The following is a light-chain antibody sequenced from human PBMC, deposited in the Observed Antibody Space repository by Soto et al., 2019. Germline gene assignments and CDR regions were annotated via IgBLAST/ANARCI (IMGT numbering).Light chain of an antibody. V-gene: IGKV1-5*01. CDR3: QQYNSYST. J-gene: IGKJ1*01. CDR1: QSISSG. Sequence: DIQMTKSPSTMSASVGDRVTITCRASQSISSGLAWYQQKPGKAPKLLIYDASSLESGVPSRFSGSGSGTEFTLTISILQPDDFATYYCQQYNSYSTFGQGTKV. CDR2: DAS.